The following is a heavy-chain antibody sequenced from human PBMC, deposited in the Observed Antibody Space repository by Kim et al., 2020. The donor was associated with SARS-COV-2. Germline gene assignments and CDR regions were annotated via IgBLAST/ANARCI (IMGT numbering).Heavy chain of an antibody. D-gene: IGHD2-2*01. V-gene: IGHV4-39*02. CDR1: GGSVSSTTYY. J-gene: IGHJ4*02. Sequence: SETLSLTCSVSGGSVSSTTYYWGWIRQPPGKGLEWIGNIFFTGNTYYNPSLKSRVTISLDTSKNHFSLELTSVTAADTAVYYCARDARSSTHSAVDYWGQGTLVTVSS. CDR2: IFFTGNT. CDR3: ARDARSSTHSAVDY.